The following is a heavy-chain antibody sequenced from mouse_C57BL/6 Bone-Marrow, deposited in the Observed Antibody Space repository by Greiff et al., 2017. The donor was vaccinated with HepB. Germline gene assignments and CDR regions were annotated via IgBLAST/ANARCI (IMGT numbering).Heavy chain of an antibody. CDR3: AKTAQAIAMDY. Sequence: DVQLVESGPGLVKPSQSLSLTCSVTGYSITSGYYWNWIRQFPGNKLEWMGYISYDGSNNYNPSLKNRISITRDTSKNQFFLKLNSVTTEDTATYYCAKTAQAIAMDYWGQGTSVTVSS. V-gene: IGHV3-6*01. J-gene: IGHJ4*01. CDR1: GYSITSGYY. CDR2: ISYDGSN. D-gene: IGHD3-2*02.